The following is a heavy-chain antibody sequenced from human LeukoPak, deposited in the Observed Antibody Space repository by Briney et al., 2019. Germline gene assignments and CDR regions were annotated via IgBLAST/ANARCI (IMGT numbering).Heavy chain of an antibody. CDR1: GGSISSGGYY. CDR3: ARDIGRQYSSGWYGTLGAFDI. J-gene: IGHJ3*02. D-gene: IGHD6-19*01. V-gene: IGHV4-31*03. Sequence: SETLSLTCTVSGGSISSGGYYWSWIRQHPGKGLEWIGYIYYSGSTYYNPSLKSRVTISVDTSKNQFSLKLSSVTAADTAVYYCARDIGRQYSSGWYGTLGAFDIWGQGTMVTVSS. CDR2: IYYSGST.